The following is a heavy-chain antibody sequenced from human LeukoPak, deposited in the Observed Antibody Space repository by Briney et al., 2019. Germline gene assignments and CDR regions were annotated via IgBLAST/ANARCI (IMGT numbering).Heavy chain of an antibody. J-gene: IGHJ4*02. V-gene: IGHV4-59*08. D-gene: IGHD6-19*01. CDR3: AGPPRPEMSGWYLY. Sequence: SETLSLTCTVSGGSLSLHYWTWIRQSPGKGLEWIGSVYYSGSSNYNPSLKSRVTILVDRSMSQLSLKLTSVTAADTAMYYCAGPPRPEMSGWYLYWGQGILVTVSS. CDR1: GGSLSLHY. CDR2: VYYSGSS.